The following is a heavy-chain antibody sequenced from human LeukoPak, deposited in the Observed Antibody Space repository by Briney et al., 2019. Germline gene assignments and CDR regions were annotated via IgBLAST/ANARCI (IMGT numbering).Heavy chain of an antibody. CDR3: ARGQITMVRGPYNWFDP. CDR2: ISSSSSYI. J-gene: IGHJ5*02. V-gene: IGHV3-21*01. Sequence: GGSLRLSCAASGFTFSSYSMNWVRQAPGKGLEWVSSISSSSSYIYYADSVKGRFTISRDNAENSLYLQMNSLRAEDTAVYYCARGQITMVRGPYNWFDPWGQGTLVTVSS. CDR1: GFTFSSYS. D-gene: IGHD3-10*01.